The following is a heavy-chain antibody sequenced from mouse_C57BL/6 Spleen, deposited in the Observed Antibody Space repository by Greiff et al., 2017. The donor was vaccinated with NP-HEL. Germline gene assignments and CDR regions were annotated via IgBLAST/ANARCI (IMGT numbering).Heavy chain of an antibody. CDR1: GYTFTSYW. J-gene: IGHJ3*01. V-gene: IGHV1-74*01. CDR2: IHPSDSDT. Sequence: QVQLQQPGAELVKPGASVKVSCKASGYTFTSYWMHWVKQRPGQGLEWIGRIHPSDSDTNYNQKFKGKATLTVDKSSSTAYMQLSSLTSVDSAVYYCAIGPYYGSAAWFAYWGQGTLVTVSA. CDR3: AIGPYYGSAAWFAY. D-gene: IGHD1-1*01.